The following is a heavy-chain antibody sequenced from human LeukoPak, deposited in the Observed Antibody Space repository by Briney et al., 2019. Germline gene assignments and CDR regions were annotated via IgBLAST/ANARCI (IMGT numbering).Heavy chain of an antibody. CDR3: TKSRPVPDF. J-gene: IGHJ4*02. Sequence: GGSLILSCTASGFSFGDYAMSWFRQAPGKGLEWVGFIRSKAYGGTTEYAASVKGRFTISRDDSKGIAYLQMNSLKTEDTAVYYCTKSRPVPDFWGQGTLVTVSS. CDR1: GFSFGDYA. V-gene: IGHV3-49*03. D-gene: IGHD6-6*01. CDR2: IRSKAYGGTT.